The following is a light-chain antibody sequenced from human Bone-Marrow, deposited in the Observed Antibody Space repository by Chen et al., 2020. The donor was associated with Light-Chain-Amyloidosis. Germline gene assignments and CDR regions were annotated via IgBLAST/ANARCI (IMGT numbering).Light chain of an antibody. CDR2: AAS. CDR3: QQSYSTPRT. V-gene: IGKV1-39*01. Sequence: DIQMTQSPSSLSASVGDRVTITCRASQSIISYLNWYQQKPGKAPKLLIYAASSLQSGVPSRFSGSGSGTDFTLTISSLQPEDFAPYYCQQSYSTPRTFGQGTKVEIK. CDR1: QSIISY. J-gene: IGKJ1*01.